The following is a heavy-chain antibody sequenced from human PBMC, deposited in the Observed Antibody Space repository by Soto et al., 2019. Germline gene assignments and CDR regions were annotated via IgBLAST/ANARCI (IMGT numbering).Heavy chain of an antibody. J-gene: IGHJ4*02. Sequence: GESLKISCKVSGYNFNNYWIAWVRQMPGKGLEWMGIIHPSKSSTRYSPSFEGQVTISADESISTAYLQWSSLKASDTAMYYCAFVFVFRRKTKSFDFWGQGPMVTV. CDR3: AFVFVFRRKTKSFDF. D-gene: IGHD1-1*01. CDR2: IHPSKSST. V-gene: IGHV5-51*01. CDR1: GYNFNNYW.